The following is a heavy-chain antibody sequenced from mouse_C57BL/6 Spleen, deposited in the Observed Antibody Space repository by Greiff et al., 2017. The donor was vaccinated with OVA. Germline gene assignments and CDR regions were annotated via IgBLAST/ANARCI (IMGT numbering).Heavy chain of an antibody. J-gene: IGHJ4*01. D-gene: IGHD2-4*01. CDR2: IYPGDGDT. Sequence: QVQLQQSGPELVKPGASVKISCKASGYAFSSSWMNWVKQRPGKGLEWIGRIYPGDGDTNYNGKFKGKATLTADKSSSTAYMQLSSLTSEDSAVYFCARHDDYDDYYAMDYWGQGSSVTVSS. V-gene: IGHV1-82*01. CDR3: ARHDDYDDYYAMDY. CDR1: GYAFSSSW.